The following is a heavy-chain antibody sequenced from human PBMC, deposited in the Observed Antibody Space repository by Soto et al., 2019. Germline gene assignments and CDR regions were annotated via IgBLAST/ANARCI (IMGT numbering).Heavy chain of an antibody. D-gene: IGHD1-26*01. J-gene: IGHJ4*02. V-gene: IGHV3-15*07. CDR3: ITVPFNFVGPDY. CDR2: IKSKTDGGTT. CDR1: GFGFSYAW. Sequence: EVQLVESAGDLVKPGGSLRLSCAASGFGFSYAWLNWVRQAPGKGLEWVGRIKSKTDGGTTDYAAPVKGRFTISRDDSKNTLYLQLNSLKTEDTAVYYCITVPFNFVGPDYWGQGTLVTVSS.